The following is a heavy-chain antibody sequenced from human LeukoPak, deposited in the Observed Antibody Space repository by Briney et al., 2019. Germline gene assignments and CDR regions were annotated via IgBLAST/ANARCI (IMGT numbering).Heavy chain of an antibody. D-gene: IGHD6-19*01. CDR1: GYIFTGYY. CDR3: ARYRGSYNSGWFDY. CDR2: INPNSSGT. V-gene: IGHV1-2*02. Sequence: ASVKVSCKASGYIFTGYYMQWVRQAPGQGLEWMGWINPNSSGTNYAQKFQGRVTMTRDTSISTAYMELSGLISDDTAVYYCARYRGSYNSGWFDYWGQGALVTVSS. J-gene: IGHJ4*02.